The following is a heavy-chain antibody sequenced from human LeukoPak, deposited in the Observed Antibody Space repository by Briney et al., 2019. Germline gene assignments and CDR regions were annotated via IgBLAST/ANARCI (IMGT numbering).Heavy chain of an antibody. J-gene: IGHJ4*02. V-gene: IGHV3-23*01. D-gene: IGHD6-13*01. CDR3: ARVPAAGTGPDY. CDR2: ISGSGGST. CDR1: GFTFSSYA. Sequence: PGGSLRLSCAASGFTFSSYAMSWVRQAPGKGLEWVSAISGSGGSTYYADSVKGRFTISRDNSKNTLYLQMNSLRAEDTAVYYCARVPAAGTGPDYWGQGTLVTASS.